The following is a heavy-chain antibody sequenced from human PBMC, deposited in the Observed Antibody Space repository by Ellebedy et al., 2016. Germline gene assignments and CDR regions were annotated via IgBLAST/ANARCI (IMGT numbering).Heavy chain of an antibody. CDR2: INHSGST. D-gene: IGHD3-9*01. CDR1: GGSFSGYY. J-gene: IGHJ4*02. Sequence: SETLSLXXAVYGGSFSGYYWSWIRQPPGKGLEWIGEINHSGSTNYNPSLKSRVTISADTSKNQFSLKLSSVTAADTAVYYCARHYDILTGYYIPEARIHFDYWGQGTLVTVSS. V-gene: IGHV4-34*01. CDR3: ARHYDILTGYYIPEARIHFDY.